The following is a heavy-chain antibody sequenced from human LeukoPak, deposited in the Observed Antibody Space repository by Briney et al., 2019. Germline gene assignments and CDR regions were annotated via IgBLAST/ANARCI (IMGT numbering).Heavy chain of an antibody. Sequence: GGSLRLSCAASGFTFSSYWMHWVRQAPGKGLVWVSRINSDGSSTSYTDSVKGRFTISRDNAKNTLYLQMNSLRAEDTAVYYCARVGYSYGLGYYWGQGTLVTVSS. CDR1: GFTFSSYW. CDR2: INSDGSST. V-gene: IGHV3-74*01. CDR3: ARVGYSYGLGYY. J-gene: IGHJ4*02. D-gene: IGHD5-18*01.